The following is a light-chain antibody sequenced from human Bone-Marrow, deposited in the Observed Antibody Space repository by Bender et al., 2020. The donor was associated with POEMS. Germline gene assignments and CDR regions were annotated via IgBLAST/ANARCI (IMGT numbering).Light chain of an antibody. CDR2: INN. CDR1: SSNIGTNP. V-gene: IGLV1-44*01. Sequence: QSVLTQPPSASGTPGQRVTISCSGSSSNIGTNPVNWYQQPPGTAPKLLIYINNQRPSGVPDRFSGSKSGTSASLAISGLPSEDEADYYCAAWEDSLNGWVFGGGTKLTVL. CDR3: AAWEDSLNGWV. J-gene: IGLJ3*02.